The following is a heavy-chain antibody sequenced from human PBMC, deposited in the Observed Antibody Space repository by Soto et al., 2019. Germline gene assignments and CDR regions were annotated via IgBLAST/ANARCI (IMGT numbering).Heavy chain of an antibody. D-gene: IGHD3-10*01. CDR2: IYYSGST. CDR1: GGSISSYY. CDR3: AGLLWFGESPTPDAFDI. J-gene: IGHJ3*02. V-gene: IGHV4-59*01. Sequence: SETLSLTCTVSGGSISSYYWSWIRQPPGKGLEWIGYIYYSGSTNYNPSLKSRVTISVDTSKNQFSLKLSSVTAADTAVYYCAGLLWFGESPTPDAFDIWGQGTMVTVSS.